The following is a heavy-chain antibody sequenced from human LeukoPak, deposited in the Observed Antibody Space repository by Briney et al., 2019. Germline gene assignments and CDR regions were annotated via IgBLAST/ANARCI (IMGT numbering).Heavy chain of an antibody. Sequence: GGSLRLSCAAAGFTFSHYGMHWVRQAPGKGLEWVAVIWSDGTNTYYAASVKGRFTISRDDSDKTVYLQMNSLRPEDTGVYYCARDAQRSFDYSNSLRYWGQGTPVAVST. J-gene: IGHJ4*02. CDR3: ARDAQRSFDYSNSLRY. CDR1: GFTFSHYG. V-gene: IGHV3-33*01. D-gene: IGHD4-11*01. CDR2: IWSDGTNT.